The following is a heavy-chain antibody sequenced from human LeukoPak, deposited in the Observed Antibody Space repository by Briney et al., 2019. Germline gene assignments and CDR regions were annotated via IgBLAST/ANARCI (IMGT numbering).Heavy chain of an antibody. J-gene: IGHJ4*02. CDR2: INWDGGAT. Sequence: GGSLRLSCTDSGNSFYDYGMSWVRQVPRKGLEWVSGINWDGGATAYADSVKGRFTISRDHAKNSVFLQMNSLRAEDTALYFCARDLSSSWYSLGYWGQGILVTVSS. V-gene: IGHV3-20*04. D-gene: IGHD6-13*01. CDR1: GNSFYDYG. CDR3: ARDLSSSWYSLGY.